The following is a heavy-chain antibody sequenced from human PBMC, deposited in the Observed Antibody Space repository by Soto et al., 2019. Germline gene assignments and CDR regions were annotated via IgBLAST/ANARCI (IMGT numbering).Heavy chain of an antibody. CDR3: AREVSHGYVLRGMDV. CDR2: INSDGSSI. J-gene: IGHJ6*02. D-gene: IGHD5-18*01. CDR1: KFTITGYW. Sequence: EVQLVESGGGLVQPGGSVRLSCAASKFTITGYWMHWVRQAPGKGLVWVSRINSDGSSISYADAVKGRSTISTDNAKNTLYLQMNSLRVEDTAVYYCAREVSHGYVLRGMDVWGQGTTVTVFS. V-gene: IGHV3-74*01.